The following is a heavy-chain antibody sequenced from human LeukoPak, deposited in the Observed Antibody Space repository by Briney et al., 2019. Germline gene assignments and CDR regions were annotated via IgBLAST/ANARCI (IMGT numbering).Heavy chain of an antibody. D-gene: IGHD3-22*01. Sequence: TGGSLRLSCAASGFTFSNYGMHWVRQAPGKGLEWVAFIRYDGSKKYYADSVKGRFTISRDNSKNTLYLQMNSLGAEDTAVYYCAKGIHYYDSSGYYYWGQGTLVTVSS. CDR3: AKGIHYYDSSGYYY. V-gene: IGHV3-30*02. CDR2: IRYDGSKK. CDR1: GFTFSNYG. J-gene: IGHJ4*02.